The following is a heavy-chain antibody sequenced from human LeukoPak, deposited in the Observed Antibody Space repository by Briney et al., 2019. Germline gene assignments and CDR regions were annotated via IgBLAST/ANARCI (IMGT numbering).Heavy chain of an antibody. Sequence: PGGSLRLSCAASGFTFSSCEMNWVRQAPGKGLEWVSYISSSGSTIYYADSVKGRFTISRDNAKNSLYLQMNSLRAEDTAVYYCARVTGYMTEDYFDYWGQGTLITVSS. J-gene: IGHJ4*02. CDR1: GFTFSSCE. D-gene: IGHD6-13*01. CDR2: ISSSGSTI. CDR3: ARVTGYMTEDYFDY. V-gene: IGHV3-48*03.